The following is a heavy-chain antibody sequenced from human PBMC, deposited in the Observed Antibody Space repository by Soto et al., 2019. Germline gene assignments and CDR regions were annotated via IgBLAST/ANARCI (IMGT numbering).Heavy chain of an antibody. CDR1: GFTFGDYA. CDR2: IRSKAYGGKK. Sequence: GGSLRLSCTASGFTFGDYAMSWFRQAPGKGLEWVGFIRSKAYGGKKEYAASVKGRFTISRDDSKSIAYLQMNSLKTEDTAVYYCTRDRPDDYGDLALDYWGQGTLVTVSS. V-gene: IGHV3-49*03. D-gene: IGHD4-17*01. CDR3: TRDRPDDYGDLALDY. J-gene: IGHJ4*02.